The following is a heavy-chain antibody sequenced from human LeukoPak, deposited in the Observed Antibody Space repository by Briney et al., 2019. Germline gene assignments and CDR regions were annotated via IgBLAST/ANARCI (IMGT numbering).Heavy chain of an antibody. CDR2: ISTSGSAI. CDR1: GFTFSDYY. CDR3: AREMRAGTGVFDY. D-gene: IGHD6-19*01. V-gene: IGHV3-11*04. J-gene: IGHJ4*02. Sequence: PGGSLRLSCAAYGFTFSDYYMSWIRQAPGKGMEWVSYISTSGSAIYYADSVKGRFTISRDNAKNSLYLQMNSLRAKDTAVYYCAREMRAGTGVFDYWGQGTLVTVSS.